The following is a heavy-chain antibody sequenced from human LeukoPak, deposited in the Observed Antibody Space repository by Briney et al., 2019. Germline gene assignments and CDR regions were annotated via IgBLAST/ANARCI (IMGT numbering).Heavy chain of an antibody. Sequence: GGPLRLSCAASGFTFSKYWMLWVRQAPGKGLESVSRINTDGTVTTYADSVKGRFTVSRDNADNTMSLQMNSVRDEDTAVYYCATKQWLAPPPDSWGQGTPVTVSS. CDR2: INTDGTVT. CDR1: GFTFSKYW. CDR3: ATKQWLAPPPDS. D-gene: IGHD6-19*01. J-gene: IGHJ4*02. V-gene: IGHV3-74*01.